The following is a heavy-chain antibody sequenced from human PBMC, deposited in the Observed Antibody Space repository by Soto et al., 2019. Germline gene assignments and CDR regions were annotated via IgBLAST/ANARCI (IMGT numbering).Heavy chain of an antibody. J-gene: IGHJ5*01. CDR2: MTPDSGDT. CDR1: GHTLARYD. V-gene: IGHV1-8*01. Sequence: QVQLVQSGAEVRKPGASVKVSCKASGHTLARYDINWVRQATGQGLEWMGGMTPDSGDTGYAQKFQGRVTMTWDTSITTAYMELSSLRSDDTAVYYGARDPFYGWFDSWGQGTLVTVSS. CDR3: ARDPFYGWFDS. D-gene: IGHD3-16*01.